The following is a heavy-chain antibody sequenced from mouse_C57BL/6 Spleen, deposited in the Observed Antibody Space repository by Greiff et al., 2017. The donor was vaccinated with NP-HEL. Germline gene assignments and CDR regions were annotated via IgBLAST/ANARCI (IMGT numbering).Heavy chain of an antibody. Sequence: EVQVVESEGGLVQPGSSMKLSCTASGFTFSDYYMAWVRQVPEKGLEWVANINYDGSSTYYLDSLKSRFIISRDNAKNILYLQMSSLKSEDTATYYCARDHLGYYAMDYWGQGTSVTVSS. CDR3: ARDHLGYYAMDY. V-gene: IGHV5-16*01. CDR2: INYDGSST. CDR1: GFTFSDYY. D-gene: IGHD3-3*01. J-gene: IGHJ4*01.